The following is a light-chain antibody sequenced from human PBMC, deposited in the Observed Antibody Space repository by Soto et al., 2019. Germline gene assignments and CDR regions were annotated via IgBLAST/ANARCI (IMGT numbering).Light chain of an antibody. CDR3: KSYAGSNTYV. J-gene: IGLJ1*01. V-gene: IGLV2-8*01. CDR1: KSDIGVYDF. Sequence: SVVTQPASSSVSPGQSVTISFTGTKSDIGVYDFVSWYQHHPGKAPRLIIYEVVQRPSGVPDRFSGSKSGNTASLTVSGLQAADEADYFCKSYAGSNTYVFGSGTKVTVL. CDR2: EVV.